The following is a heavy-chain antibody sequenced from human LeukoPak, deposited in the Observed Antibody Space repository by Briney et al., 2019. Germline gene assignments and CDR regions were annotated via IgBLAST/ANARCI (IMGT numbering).Heavy chain of an antibody. D-gene: IGHD3-16*02. CDR1: GFTFSSYA. CDR3: AKDGLDDYVRGGYRLVNWFDP. J-gene: IGHJ5*02. CDR2: ISGSGGST. V-gene: IGHV3-23*01. Sequence: GGSLRLSCAASGFTFSSYAMSWVRQAPGKGLERVSAISGSGGSTYYADSVKGRFTISRDNSKNTLYVQMNSLRAEDTAVYYCAKDGLDDYVRGGYRLVNWFDPWGQGTLVTVSS.